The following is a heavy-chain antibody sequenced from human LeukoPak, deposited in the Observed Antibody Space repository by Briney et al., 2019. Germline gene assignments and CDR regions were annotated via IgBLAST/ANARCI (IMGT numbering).Heavy chain of an antibody. CDR3: ARGHDSGYYLKY. J-gene: IGHJ4*02. D-gene: IGHD3-22*01. CDR1: GFNFRTYN. CDR2: ISGSSSYT. V-gene: IGHV3-21*05. Sequence: GGSLRLSCVGSGFNFRTYNMNWVRQAPGKGLEWASDISGSSSYTDYADSVKGRFTISKDNAKSSVFLQMDSLRAEDTAVYYCARGHDSGYYLKYWGQGTLVTVSS.